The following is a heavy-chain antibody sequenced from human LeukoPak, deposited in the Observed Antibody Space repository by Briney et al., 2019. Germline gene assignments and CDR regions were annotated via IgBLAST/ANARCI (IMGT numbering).Heavy chain of an antibody. CDR2: INHSGST. CDR1: GGSFSGYY. D-gene: IGHD5-18*01. V-gene: IGHV4-34*01. Sequence: PSETLSLTCAVYGGSFSGYYWSWIRQPPGKGLEWIGEINHSGSTNYNPSLKSRVTISADTSKNQFSLKLSSVTAADTAVYYCARGYGYSYVPHPPGKWGQGTLVTVSS. CDR3: ARGYGYSYVPHPPGK. J-gene: IGHJ4*02.